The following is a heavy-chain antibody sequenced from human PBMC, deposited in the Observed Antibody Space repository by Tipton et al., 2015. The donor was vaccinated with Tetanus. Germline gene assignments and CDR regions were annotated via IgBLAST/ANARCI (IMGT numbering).Heavy chain of an antibody. V-gene: IGHV3-33*01. D-gene: IGHD2-15*01. J-gene: IGHJ4*02. CDR2: SWCDGTDK. CDR1: GFIFSSYG. CDR3: AREADCSGGSCFSGDFDN. Sequence: SLRLSCAASGFIFSSYGIHWVRQAPGKGLEWVAVSWCDGTDKYYADSVKGRFTISRDNSKNTLYLQMNSLRAEDTAVYYCAREADCSGGSCFSGDFDNWGQGTQVPVSS.